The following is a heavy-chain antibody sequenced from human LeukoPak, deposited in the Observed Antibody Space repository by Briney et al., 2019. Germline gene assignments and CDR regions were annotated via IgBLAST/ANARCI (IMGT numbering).Heavy chain of an antibody. D-gene: IGHD3-9*01. V-gene: IGHV4-34*01. CDR1: GGSFSGYY. J-gene: IGHJ4*02. Sequence: SETLSLTCAVYGGSFSGYYWSWIRQPPGKGLEWIGEINHSGSTNYNPSLKSRVTISVDTSKNQFSLKLSSVTAADTAVYYCARVDILTGLDYWGQGTLVTVSS. CDR2: INHSGST. CDR3: ARVDILTGLDY.